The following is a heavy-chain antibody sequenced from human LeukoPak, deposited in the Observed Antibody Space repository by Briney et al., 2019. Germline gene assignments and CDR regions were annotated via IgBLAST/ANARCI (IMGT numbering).Heavy chain of an antibody. CDR2: ISWDGGST. V-gene: IGHV3-43D*03. J-gene: IGHJ5*02. CDR1: GFTFDDYA. CDR3: AKDISLGNGFDP. D-gene: IGHD7-27*01. Sequence: SGGSLRLSCAASGFTFDDYAMHWVRQAPGKGLEWVSLISWDGGSTYYADSVKGRFTISRDNSKNSLYLQMNSLRAEDTALYYCAKDISLGNGFDPSRQGTLVTVSS.